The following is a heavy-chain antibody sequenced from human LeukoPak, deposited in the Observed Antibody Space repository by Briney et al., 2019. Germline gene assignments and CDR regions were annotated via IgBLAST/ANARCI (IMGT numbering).Heavy chain of an antibody. CDR1: GGSISNSNW. V-gene: IGHV4-4*01. J-gene: IGHJ2*01. Sequence: SETLSLTCAVSGGSISNSNWWSWVRQPPGKGLEWIGEIYHSGSTNYNPSLKSRVTISVDKSKNQFSLKLSSVTAADTAVYCCARARDYYDSSGYGIVWYFDLWGRGTLVTVSS. CDR3: ARARDYYDSSGYGIVWYFDL. D-gene: IGHD3-22*01. CDR2: IYHSGST.